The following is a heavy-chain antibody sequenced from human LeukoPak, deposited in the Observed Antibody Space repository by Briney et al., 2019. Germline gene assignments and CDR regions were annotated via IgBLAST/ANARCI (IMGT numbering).Heavy chain of an antibody. CDR1: GASISSYY. Sequence: PSETLSLTCTVSGASISSYYWSWIRQPSGKGLEWIGYIFYHAATHYNPSLKSRVTISVDTSKNQFSLRLTSVTAADTAVYYCASGPYPAAGTDHQFDYWGQGILVTVFS. CDR2: IFYHAAT. D-gene: IGHD6-13*01. V-gene: IGHV4-59*01. J-gene: IGHJ4*02. CDR3: ASGPYPAAGTDHQFDY.